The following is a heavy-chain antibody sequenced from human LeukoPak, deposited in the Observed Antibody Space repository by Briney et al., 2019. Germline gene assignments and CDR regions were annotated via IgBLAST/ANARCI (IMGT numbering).Heavy chain of an antibody. J-gene: IGHJ1*01. V-gene: IGHV4-34*01. D-gene: IGHD3-16*02. CDR3: ARGVITHLQH. CDR1: GGSFSGYY. CDR2: INHSGST. Sequence: PSETLSLTCAVYGGSFSGYYWSWIRQPPGKGLEWIGEINHSGSTNYNPSLKSRVTISVDTSKNQFSLKLSSVTAADTAVYYCARGVITHLQHWGQGTLVTVSS.